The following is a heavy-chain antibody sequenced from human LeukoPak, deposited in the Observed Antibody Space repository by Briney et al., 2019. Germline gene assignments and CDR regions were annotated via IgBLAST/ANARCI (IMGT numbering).Heavy chain of an antibody. D-gene: IGHD2-21*02. CDR2: ISGGGSGRS. J-gene: IGHJ4*02. CDR1: GFTFSDYA. Sequence: GGSLRLSCAASGFTFSDYAMSWVRQAPGKGLEWLSVISGGGSGRSYSDDSVTGRFTVSRDNSKNTVDLQMNNLRADDTGIYYCAKDHANTPVVTNWGQGILVSVSS. CDR3: AKDHANTPVVTN. V-gene: IGHV3-23*01.